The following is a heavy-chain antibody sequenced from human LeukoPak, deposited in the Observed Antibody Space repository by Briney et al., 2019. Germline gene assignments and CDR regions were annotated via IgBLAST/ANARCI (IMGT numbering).Heavy chain of an antibody. CDR3: ARTRKPEGSSSWIDAFDI. CDR2: INHRGSP. D-gene: IGHD6-13*01. Sequence: SENLSLNCVGYGGPYSCYHWSWIRQPPGQGLEWIGEINHRGSPNYNPSLKSRVTISVDTSKNQFSLKLSSVTAADTAVYYCARTRKPEGSSSWIDAFDIWGQGTMVTVSS. V-gene: IGHV4-34*01. J-gene: IGHJ3*02. CDR1: GGPYSCYH.